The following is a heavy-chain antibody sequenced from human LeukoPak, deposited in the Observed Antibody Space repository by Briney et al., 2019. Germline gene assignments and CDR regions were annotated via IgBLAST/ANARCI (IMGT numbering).Heavy chain of an antibody. D-gene: IGHD1-26*01. J-gene: IGHJ4*02. Sequence: PSQTLSLTCTVSGGSISSGGYYWSWIRQHPGKGLEWIGYIYYSGSTYYNPSLKSRVTISVDTSKNQFSLKLSSVTAADTAVYYCARDGSGSYGATGIDYWGQGTLVTVSP. V-gene: IGHV4-31*03. CDR3: ARDGSGSYGATGIDY. CDR2: IYYSGST. CDR1: GGSISSGGYY.